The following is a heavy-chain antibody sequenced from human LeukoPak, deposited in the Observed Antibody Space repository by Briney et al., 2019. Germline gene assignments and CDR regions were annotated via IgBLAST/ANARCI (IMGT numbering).Heavy chain of an antibody. Sequence: GGSLRLSCAASGFTFSNFWMHWVRQAPGKGLVWVSRINSDGSSTSYADSVKGRFTISRDNAKNTLYLQMNSLRVEDTAVYYCHSSWYSTTTFDYWGQGTLVTVSS. CDR1: GFTFSNFW. D-gene: IGHD6-13*01. V-gene: IGHV3-74*01. CDR3: HSSWYSTTTFDY. CDR2: INSDGSST. J-gene: IGHJ4*02.